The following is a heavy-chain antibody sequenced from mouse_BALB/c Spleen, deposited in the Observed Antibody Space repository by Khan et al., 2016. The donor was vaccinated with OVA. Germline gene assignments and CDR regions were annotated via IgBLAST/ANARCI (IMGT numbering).Heavy chain of an antibody. CDR3: ARWFAY. V-gene: IGHV3-2*02. J-gene: IGHJ3*01. CDR2: ITYSGGP. CDR1: GYSITSDYA. Sequence: EVQLQESGPGLVKPSQSLSLTCTVTGYSITSDYAWHWIRQFPGNNLEWMGYITYSGGPSYHPSLKNRISITRHTSKNQFFLRLNSVTTEDSATYYCARWFAYWGQGTLVTVS.